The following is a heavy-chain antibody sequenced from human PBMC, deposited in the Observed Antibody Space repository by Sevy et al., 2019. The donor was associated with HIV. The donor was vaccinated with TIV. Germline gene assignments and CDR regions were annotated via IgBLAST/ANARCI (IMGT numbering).Heavy chain of an antibody. J-gene: IGHJ4*02. D-gene: IGHD2-8*01. CDR2: WSFGLGGK. Sequence: GGSLSLSCAAFGFTFSKYSMSWVRQPPGKGLEWVSTWSFGLGGKNHADSVKGRFTISRDNSKNSLYLQMNNLRAEDTAVYYCAREGCTKPHDYWGQGTLVTVSS. CDR3: AREGCTKPHDY. CDR1: GFTFSKYS. V-gene: IGHV3-23*01.